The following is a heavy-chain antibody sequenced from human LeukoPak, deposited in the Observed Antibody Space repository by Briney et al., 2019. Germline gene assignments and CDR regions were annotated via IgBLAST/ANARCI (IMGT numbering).Heavy chain of an antibody. D-gene: IGHD2-8*01. J-gene: IGHJ6*02. V-gene: IGHV7-4-1*02. CDR1: GYTFTSYA. Sequence: EASVKVSCKASGYTFTSYAMNWVRQAPGQGLEWMGWINTNTGNPTYAQGFTGRFVFSLDTSVSTAYLQISSLKAEDTAVYYCARTLTYCTNSVCYKSYYGMDVWGQGTTVTVSS. CDR3: ARTLTYCTNSVCYKSYYGMDV. CDR2: INTNTGNP.